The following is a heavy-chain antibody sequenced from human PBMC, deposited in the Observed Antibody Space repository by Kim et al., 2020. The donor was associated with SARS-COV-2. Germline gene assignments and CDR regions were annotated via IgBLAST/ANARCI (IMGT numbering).Heavy chain of an antibody. CDR3: ARVGAVALDGYFDL. CDR1: GFIVSSNY. Sequence: GGSLRLSCAGSGFIVSSNYMSWVRQAPGKGLEWVSVIYSDGSTYYPDSVKGRFTVSRDNSENTLYLQMSGLRADDTAFYYCARVGAVALDGYFDLWGRGTLVTVSS. CDR2: IYSDGST. V-gene: IGHV3-53*01. D-gene: IGHD6-19*01. J-gene: IGHJ2*01.